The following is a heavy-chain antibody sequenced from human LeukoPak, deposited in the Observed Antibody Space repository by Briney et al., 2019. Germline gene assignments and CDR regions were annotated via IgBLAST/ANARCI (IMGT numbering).Heavy chain of an antibody. J-gene: IGHJ2*01. Sequence: GGSLRLSCAASGFTFSSYAMSWVRQAPGKGLEWVSAISGSGGSTYYADSVKGRFTISRDNSKNTLYLRMNSLRAEDTAVYYCAKGVVANPKSRYFDLWGRGTLVTVSS. D-gene: IGHD2-21*01. CDR1: GFTFSSYA. V-gene: IGHV3-23*01. CDR2: ISGSGGST. CDR3: AKGVVANPKSRYFDL.